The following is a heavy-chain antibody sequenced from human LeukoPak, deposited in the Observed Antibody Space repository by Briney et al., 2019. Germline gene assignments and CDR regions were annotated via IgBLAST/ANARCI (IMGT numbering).Heavy chain of an antibody. CDR3: ATRVV. CDR1: GFSFSTFE. CDR2: ISDRGSTM. V-gene: IGHV3-48*03. Sequence: PGGSLRLSCVASGFSFSTFEMNWVRQAPGKGLEWISYISDRGSTMYYADSVKGRFTISRDNARNSLYLQMSSLRAEDTAVYCCATRVVRGQGTLVTVSS. J-gene: IGHJ4*02.